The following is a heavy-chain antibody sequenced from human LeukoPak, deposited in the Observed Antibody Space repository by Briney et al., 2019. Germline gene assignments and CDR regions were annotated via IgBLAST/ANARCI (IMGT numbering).Heavy chain of an antibody. D-gene: IGHD6-13*01. V-gene: IGHV3-48*04. CDR1: GFTFSSYS. CDR2: ISSSCSTI. Sequence: PGGSLRLSCAASGFTFSSYSMNWVRQAPGKGLEWVSYISSSCSTIYYADSVKGRFTISRDNAKNSLYLQMNSLRAEDTAVYYCARESGIAAALDLWGQGTLVTVSS. CDR3: ARESGIAAALDL. J-gene: IGHJ5*02.